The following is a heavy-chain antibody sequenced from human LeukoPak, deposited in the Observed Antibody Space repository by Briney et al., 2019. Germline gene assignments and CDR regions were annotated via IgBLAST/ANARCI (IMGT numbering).Heavy chain of an antibody. V-gene: IGHV3-48*04. J-gene: IGHJ4*02. CDR1: GFTFSSYW. CDR2: ISSSGSTI. Sequence: GGSLRLSCAASGFTFSSYWMHWVRQPPGKGLEWVSYISSSGSTIYFADSVKGRFTISRDNAKNSLYLQMNSLRAEDTAVYYCARGGRDIVLMVYAIGPPGIDYWGQGTLVTVSS. CDR3: ARGGRDIVLMVYAIGPPGIDY. D-gene: IGHD2-8*01.